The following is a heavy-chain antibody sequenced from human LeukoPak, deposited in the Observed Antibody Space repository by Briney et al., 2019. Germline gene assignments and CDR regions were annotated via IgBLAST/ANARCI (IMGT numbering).Heavy chain of an antibody. D-gene: IGHD2-21*01. CDR2: ISNDRSSV. Sequence: PGGSLRLSCAPSGFTFSDYSMNWVRQAPGKGPEWISYISNDRSSVADSVKGRFTISRDNAENSLFLQMNSLRDEYTAVYYCARDTDWSFDYWGQGILVTVSS. CDR1: GFTFSDYS. J-gene: IGHJ4*02. V-gene: IGHV3-48*02. CDR3: ARDTDWSFDY.